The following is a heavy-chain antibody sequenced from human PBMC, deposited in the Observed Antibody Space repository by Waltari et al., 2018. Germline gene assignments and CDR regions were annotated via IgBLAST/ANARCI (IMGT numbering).Heavy chain of an antibody. J-gene: IGHJ2*01. CDR1: GFSFDDYA. CDR3: AKDWRGISMGRGVLWGVSTRHGYFDL. V-gene: IGHV3-9*01. Sequence: EVQLVESGGGLVQPGRSLRLSCAASGFSFDDYAMHWVRQAPGKGLEWVSGITWNNDTIGYADSVKGRFIISRDNAKNSLYLQMNSLRAEDTAFYYCAKDWRGISMGRGVLWGVSTRHGYFDLWGCGTLVTVSS. D-gene: IGHD3-10*01. CDR2: ITWNNDTI.